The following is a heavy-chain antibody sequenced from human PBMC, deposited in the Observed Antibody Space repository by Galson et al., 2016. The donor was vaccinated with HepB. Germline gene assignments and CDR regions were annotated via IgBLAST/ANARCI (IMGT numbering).Heavy chain of an antibody. CDR2: IYPVASNA. D-gene: IGHD5-24*01. V-gene: IGHV5-51*01. CDR3: AKKRAGYNY. Sequence: QSGAEVKKPGESLKISCKTSGFNFSSDWIGWVRQVPGKGLEWRGIIYPVASNAAYSASFQGHVIISADKSITTAYLQWSSLKASDTAMYYCAKKRAGYNYWGQGTLVIVSS. J-gene: IGHJ4*02. CDR1: GFNFSSDW.